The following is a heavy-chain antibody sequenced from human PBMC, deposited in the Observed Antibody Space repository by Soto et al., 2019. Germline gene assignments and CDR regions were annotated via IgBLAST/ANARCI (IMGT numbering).Heavy chain of an antibody. V-gene: IGHV3-30*04. CDR1: GFTFSSYA. D-gene: IGHD6-6*01. CDR2: ISYDGSNK. J-gene: IGHJ5*02. CDR3: AREGRAARNWFDP. Sequence: GGSLRLSCAASGFTFSSYAMHWVRQAPGKGLEWVAVISYDGSNKYYADSVKGRFTISRDNSKNTLYLQMNSLRAEETAVYYCAREGRAARNWFDPWGQGTLVTVSS.